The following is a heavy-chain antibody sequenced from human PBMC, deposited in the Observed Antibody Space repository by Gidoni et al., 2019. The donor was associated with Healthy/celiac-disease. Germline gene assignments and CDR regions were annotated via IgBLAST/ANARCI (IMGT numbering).Heavy chain of an antibody. CDR1: GFPSSDYY. CDR3: ARDRNDDFWSGYYTGNDY. Sequence: QVQLVESGGGLVKPGGSLRLSCAASGFPSSDYYMSWIRQAPGKGLEWVSYISSSGSTIYYADSVKGRFTISRDNAKNSLYLQMNSLRAEDTAVYYCARDRNDDFWSGYYTGNDYWGQGTLVTVSS. CDR2: ISSSGSTI. V-gene: IGHV3-11*01. J-gene: IGHJ4*02. D-gene: IGHD3-3*01.